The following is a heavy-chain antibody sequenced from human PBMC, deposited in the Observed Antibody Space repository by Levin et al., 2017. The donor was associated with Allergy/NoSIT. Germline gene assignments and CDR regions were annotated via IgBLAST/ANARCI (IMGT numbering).Heavy chain of an antibody. D-gene: IGHD2-8*01. J-gene: IGHJ3*02. CDR2: ISPYNGNT. Sequence: AASVKVSCKASGYTFTFYGISWVRQAPGQGLEWMGWISPYNGNTNYAQKLQGRVTMTTDTSTSTAYMELRGLRSDDTAVYYCAREMAETAADTFDIWGQGTMVTVSS. CDR1: GYTFTFYG. V-gene: IGHV1-18*01. CDR3: AREMAETAADTFDI.